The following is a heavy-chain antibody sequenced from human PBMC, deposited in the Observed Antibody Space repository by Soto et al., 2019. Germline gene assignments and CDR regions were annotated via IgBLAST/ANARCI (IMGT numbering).Heavy chain of an antibody. V-gene: IGHV4-39*01. Sequence: PSETLSLTCTVSGGSMSSRSYYWGWIRQAPGKGLEWIGSIYYSGTTYYNPSLKSRITISEDTSKNQFSLKLSSVTAADTAVYYCANLLAGVTDATDNFHVWGQGTLVTVSS. D-gene: IGHD3-3*01. CDR1: GGSMSSRSYY. J-gene: IGHJ4*02. CDR2: IYYSGTT. CDR3: ANLLAGVTDATDNFHV.